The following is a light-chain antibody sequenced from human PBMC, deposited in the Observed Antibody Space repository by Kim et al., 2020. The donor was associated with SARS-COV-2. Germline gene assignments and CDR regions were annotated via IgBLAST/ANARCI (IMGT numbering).Light chain of an antibody. V-gene: IGLV3-19*01. Sequence: SSELTQDPAVSVALGQTVRITCQGDSLRSYYASWYQQKPGQAPVLVIYGKNNRPSGIPDRFSGSNSGNTASLTITGAQAEDEADYYCNSRASSGNHLVFG. J-gene: IGLJ1*01. CDR3: NSRASSGNHLV. CDR1: SLRSYY. CDR2: GKN.